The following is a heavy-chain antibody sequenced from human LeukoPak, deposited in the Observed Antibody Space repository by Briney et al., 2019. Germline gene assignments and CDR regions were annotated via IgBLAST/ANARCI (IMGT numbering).Heavy chain of an antibody. CDR2: INPNSGGT. CDR1: GYTFTSYG. J-gene: IGHJ5*02. CDR3: ERVSYDFWSGYSSYWFDP. D-gene: IGHD3-3*01. V-gene: IGHV1-2*02. Sequence: GASVKVSCKASGYTFTSYGISWVRQSPGQGLEWMGWINPNSGGTNYAQKFQGRVTMTRDTSISTAYMELSRLRSDDTAVYYCERVSYDFWSGYSSYWFDPWGQGTLVTVSS.